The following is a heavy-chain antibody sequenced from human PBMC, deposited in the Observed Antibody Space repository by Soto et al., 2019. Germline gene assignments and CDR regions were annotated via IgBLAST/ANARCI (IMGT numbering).Heavy chain of an antibody. CDR1: GYRFTSYW. Sequence: TGESLKISCDCSGYRFTSYWIAWVRQMPGKGLEWMGIIYPGDSDTRYSPSFKGQVTISADKSTNTAYLQWRSLKASDSAMYYCARSMLVTATQLFDYWGQGTLVTVSS. J-gene: IGHJ4*02. CDR3: ARSMLVTATQLFDY. CDR2: IYPGDSDT. D-gene: IGHD2-21*02. V-gene: IGHV5-51*01.